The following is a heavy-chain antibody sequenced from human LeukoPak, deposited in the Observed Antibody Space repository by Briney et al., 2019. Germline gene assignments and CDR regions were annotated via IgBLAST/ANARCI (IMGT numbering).Heavy chain of an antibody. CDR2: IYTSGST. J-gene: IGHJ6*02. CDR3: ARETYSTSNYYYYYGMDV. CDR1: GGSISSYY. Sequence: KPSETLSLTCTVSGGSISSYYWSWIRQPAGKGLEWIGRIYTSGSTNYNPSLKSRVTMSVDTSKNQFSLKLSSVTAADTAVYYCARETYSTSNYYYYYGMDVWGQGTTVTVSS. D-gene: IGHD6-6*01. V-gene: IGHV4-4*07.